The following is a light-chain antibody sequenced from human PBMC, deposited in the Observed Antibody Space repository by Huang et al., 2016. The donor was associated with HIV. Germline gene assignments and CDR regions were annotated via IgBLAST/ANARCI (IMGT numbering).Light chain of an antibody. CDR1: ESISS. CDR3: HQRSNWPPFT. J-gene: IGKJ3*01. V-gene: IGKV3-11*01. Sequence: DIVLTQSPATLSLSPGERATISCRSSESISSLAWYQRKPGQTPRLLIYDASTRATGIPARFSCSGSGTDFTLTISSLEPEDLAVYYCHQRSNWPPFTFGPGTKVHIK. CDR2: DAS.